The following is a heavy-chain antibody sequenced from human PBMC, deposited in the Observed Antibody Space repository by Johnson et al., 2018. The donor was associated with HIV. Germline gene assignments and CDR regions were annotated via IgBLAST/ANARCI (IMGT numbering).Heavy chain of an antibody. J-gene: IGHJ3*01. CDR2: IWYDGRT. D-gene: IGHD1-26*01. CDR1: GFTFSDHY. CDR3: ATKGSKWELIVEGFAV. Sequence: QVQLVESGGGLVQPGGSLKLSCAASGFTFSDHYMDWVRQAPGKGLEWVAAIWYDGRTYYADSVKGRFTVSSDYSENTLYLQMNSLTAEDTAVYYCATKGSKWELIVEGFAVWGQGTMVTVSS. V-gene: IGHV3-33*08.